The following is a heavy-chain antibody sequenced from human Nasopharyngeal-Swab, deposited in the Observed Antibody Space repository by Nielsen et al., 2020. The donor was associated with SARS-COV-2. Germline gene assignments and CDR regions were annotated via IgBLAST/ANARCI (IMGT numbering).Heavy chain of an antibody. CDR1: GGSISSGSYY. CDR3: GRGACSITTCYENVDV. V-gene: IGHV4-61*02. D-gene: IGHD2-2*01. J-gene: IGHJ6*02. Sequence: SETLSLTCTVSGGSISSGSYYWNWIRQPAGKGLEWIGRIYTSGITNYKSSLKSRVNISGDTSKNQFSLKLSSVTAADTAVYYCGRGACSITTCYENVDVWGQGTTVTVSS. CDR2: IYTSGIT.